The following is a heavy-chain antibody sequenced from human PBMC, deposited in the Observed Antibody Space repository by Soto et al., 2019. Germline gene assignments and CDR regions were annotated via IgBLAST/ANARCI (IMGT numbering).Heavy chain of an antibody. J-gene: IGHJ6*02. D-gene: IGHD1-26*01. CDR3: GKGRSYYYYYGVDV. V-gene: IGHV3-23*01. Sequence: GGSLRLSCAASGFTFSSCAMGWVRQAPGKGLEWVSDIIDSGGSTYYADAVKGRFTISRDNSKSTLYLQMNSLRAEDTAVYYCGKGRSYYYYYGVDVWGQRTTVTVSS. CDR1: GFTFSSCA. CDR2: IIDSGGST.